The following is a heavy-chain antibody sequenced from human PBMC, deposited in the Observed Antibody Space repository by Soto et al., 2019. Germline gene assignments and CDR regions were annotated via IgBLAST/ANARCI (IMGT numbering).Heavy chain of an antibody. J-gene: IGHJ4*02. D-gene: IGHD6-13*01. CDR2: IIPIFGTA. CDR1: GGTFSSYA. V-gene: IGHV1-69*13. CDR3: ARGQWRSSCPGCYFDY. Sequence: SVKVSCKASGGTFSSYAISWVRQAPGQGLEWMGGIIPIFGTANYAQKLQGRVTITADESTSTAYMEQSNMRSEDKARYYHARGQWRSSCPGCYFDYWGQGTLVTVSS.